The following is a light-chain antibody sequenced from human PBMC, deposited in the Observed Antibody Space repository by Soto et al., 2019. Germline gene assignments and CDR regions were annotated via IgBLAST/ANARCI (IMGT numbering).Light chain of an antibody. CDR2: EVS. J-gene: IGKJ1*01. CDR1: QSLLHSDGKTY. CDR3: MQSIQLPRT. Sequence: DLVMTQTPLSLSVTPGQPASISCKSSQSLLHSDGKTYLYWYLQRSGQPPQLLIHEVSNRFSGVXDXSSGSGSGTDFTLEISRVEAEDVGIYYCMQSIQLPRTFGQGTKVEIK. V-gene: IGKV2D-29*01.